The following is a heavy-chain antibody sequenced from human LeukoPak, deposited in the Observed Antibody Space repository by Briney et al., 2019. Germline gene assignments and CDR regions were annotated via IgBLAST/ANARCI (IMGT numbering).Heavy chain of an antibody. D-gene: IGHD3-16*01. CDR2: ISYDGSNK. V-gene: IGHV3-30*18. J-gene: IGHJ5*02. CDR3: AQNPTNHDYINAGGGGFDP. CDR1: GFTFSSYG. Sequence: GGSLRLSCAASGFTFSSYGMHWVRQAPGKGLEWVAVISYDGSNKYYADSVKGRFTISRDNSRLTVSLQMNSLKPADTAVYYCAQNPTNHDYINAGGGGFDPWGQGTLVTVSS.